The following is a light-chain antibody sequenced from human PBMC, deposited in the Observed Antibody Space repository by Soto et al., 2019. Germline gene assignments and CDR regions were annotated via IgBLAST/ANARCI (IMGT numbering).Light chain of an antibody. CDR2: GAS. V-gene: IGKV3-20*01. J-gene: IGKJ1*01. CDR1: QSVSSSY. Sequence: EIVLTQSPGTLSLSPGERATLXXXXSQSVSSSYLAWYQQKPGQAPRLLIYGASSRATGIPDRFSGSGSGTDFTLTISRLEPEDFAVYYCQQYGSSPSTFGQGNKVDIK. CDR3: QQYGSSPST.